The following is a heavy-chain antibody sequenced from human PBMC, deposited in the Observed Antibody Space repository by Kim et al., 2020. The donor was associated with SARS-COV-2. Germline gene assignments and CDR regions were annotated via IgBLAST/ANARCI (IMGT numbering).Heavy chain of an antibody. CDR2: INHSGST. V-gene: IGHV4-34*01. D-gene: IGHD2-2*01. J-gene: IGHJ4*02. CDR3: ARDRVWGYCSSTSCSSPLDY. Sequence: SETLSLICAVYGGSFSGYYWSWIRQPPGKGLEWIGEINHSGSTNYNPSLKSRVTISVDTSKNQFSLKLSSVTAADTAVYYCARDRVWGYCSSTSCSSPLDYWGQGTLVTVSS. CDR1: GGSFSGYY.